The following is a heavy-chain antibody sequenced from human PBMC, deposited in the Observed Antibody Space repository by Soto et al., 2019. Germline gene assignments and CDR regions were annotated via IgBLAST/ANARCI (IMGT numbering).Heavy chain of an antibody. D-gene: IGHD1-1*01. CDR1: GFTFSSYS. CDR2: ISSSSSYI. CDR3: ARDRDGEQLDAFDI. Sequence: GGSLRLSCAASGFTFSSYSMNWVRQAPGKGLEWVSSISSSSSYIYYADSVKGRFTISRDNAKNSLYLQMNSLRAEDTAVYYCARDRDGEQLDAFDIWGQGTMVTVSS. J-gene: IGHJ3*02. V-gene: IGHV3-21*01.